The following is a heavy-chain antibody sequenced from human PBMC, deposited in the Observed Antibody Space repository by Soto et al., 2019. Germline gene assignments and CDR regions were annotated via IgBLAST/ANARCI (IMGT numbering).Heavy chain of an antibody. CDR2: IFQSGSP. D-gene: IGHD6-19*01. CDR3: ARGRGRYSSGWSWFDP. J-gene: IGHJ5*02. Sequence: KPSETLSLTCGVSGGTIRSPDWWTWVSQPPGKGLEWIGEIFQSGSPNYTPSLESRVTISVDKSKNQFSLTLTSVTAADTAVYFCARGRGRYSSGWSWFDPWGQGILVTVSS. V-gene: IGHV4-4*02. CDR1: GGTIRSPDW.